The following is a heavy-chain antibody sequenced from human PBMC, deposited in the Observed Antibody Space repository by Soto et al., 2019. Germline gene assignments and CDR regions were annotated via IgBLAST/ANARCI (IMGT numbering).Heavy chain of an antibody. CDR2: ISGSGGAT. CDR3: AKGTYYYDGSGYSH. Sequence: XVSLRLSCAASGFAFNNFVMTWVRQAPGKGLEWVSTISGSGGATYYADSVKGRFTLSRDNSKNTLSLHMNSLRAEDTALYYCAKGTYYYDGSGYSHWGQGALVTVSS. J-gene: IGHJ4*02. D-gene: IGHD3-22*01. CDR1: GFAFNNFV. V-gene: IGHV3-23*01.